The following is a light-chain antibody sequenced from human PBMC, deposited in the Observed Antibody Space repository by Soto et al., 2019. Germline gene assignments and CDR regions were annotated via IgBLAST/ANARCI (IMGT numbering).Light chain of an antibody. J-gene: IGKJ3*01. CDR3: QHYHNLPFT. V-gene: IGKV1-33*01. CDR1: QDISNY. CDR2: DAA. Sequence: DIQMTQSPSSLSASVGDRVTITCQASQDISNYLRWYQQKPGKAPKLLIYDAANLQTGVPSRFSGGGSGTHFALTISSLQPEDIATYYCQHYHNLPFTFGPGTKVDVK.